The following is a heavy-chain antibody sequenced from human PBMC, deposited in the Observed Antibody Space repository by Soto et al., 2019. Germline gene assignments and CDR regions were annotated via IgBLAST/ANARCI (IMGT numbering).Heavy chain of an antibody. Sequence: PGGSLRLSCAASGFTFSSYSMNWVRQAPGKGLEWVSYISSSSSFIYYADSVKGRFTISRDNAKNSLDLQMNSLRDEDTAVYYCVRDEDGSGYSHFDYWGQGTVVTVSS. D-gene: IGHD3-22*01. J-gene: IGHJ4*02. CDR3: VRDEDGSGYSHFDY. V-gene: IGHV3-48*02. CDR2: ISSSSSFI. CDR1: GFTFSSYS.